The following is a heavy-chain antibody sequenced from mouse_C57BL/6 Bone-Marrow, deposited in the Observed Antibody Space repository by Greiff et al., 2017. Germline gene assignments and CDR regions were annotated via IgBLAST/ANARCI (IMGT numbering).Heavy chain of an antibody. CDR1: GYTFTSYW. CDR2: IDPSDSYT. CDR3: GRYSNGDYFDY. J-gene: IGHJ2*01. V-gene: IGHV1-50*01. D-gene: IGHD2-5*01. Sequence: QVQLQQPGAELVKPGASVKLSCKASGYTFTSYWMQWVKQRPGQGLEWIGEIDPSDSYTNYNLKFKGKATLTVDTSSSTAYMQLSSLTSEDSAVYYCGRYSNGDYFDYWGQGTTLTVSS.